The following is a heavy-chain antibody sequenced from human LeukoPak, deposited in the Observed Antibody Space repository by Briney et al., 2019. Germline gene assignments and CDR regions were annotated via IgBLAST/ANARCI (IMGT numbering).Heavy chain of an antibody. CDR1: GFSFGSYW. J-gene: IGHJ4*02. V-gene: IGHV3-7*05. CDR2: MKHDGIEK. Sequence: GGSLRLSCVASGFSFGSYWMACVRQAPGKGLEWVANMKHDGIEKYHVDSVKGRFTISRDNTKNSLYLHMSSLRVEDTAVYYCAREGREGYNYPALDFWGQGILVTVSS. CDR3: AREGREGYNYPALDF. D-gene: IGHD5-24*01.